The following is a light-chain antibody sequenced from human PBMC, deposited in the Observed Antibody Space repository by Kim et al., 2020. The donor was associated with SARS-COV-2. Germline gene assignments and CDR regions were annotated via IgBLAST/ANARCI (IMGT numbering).Light chain of an antibody. CDR3: QAWDSSTVV. CDR2: QDS. CDR1: KLGDKY. V-gene: IGLV3-1*01. J-gene: IGLJ2*01. Sequence: VSPGQTASITCSGDKLGDKYACWYQQKPGQSPVLVIYQDSKRPSGIPERFSGSNSGNTATLTISGTQAMDEADYCCQAWDSSTVVFGGGTQLTVL.